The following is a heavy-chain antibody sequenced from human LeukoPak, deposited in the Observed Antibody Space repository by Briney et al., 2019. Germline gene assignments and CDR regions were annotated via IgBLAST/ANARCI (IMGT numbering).Heavy chain of an antibody. V-gene: IGHV3-74*01. CDR2: ISGDGSAR. CDR3: AGYSSGWFFDY. CDR1: GFSFSTYW. D-gene: IGHD6-19*01. J-gene: IGHJ4*02. Sequence: GGSLRLSCSASGFSFSTYWMHWVRQAPGLGLEWVSRISGDGSAREYADSVKGRFTISRDNARSTLYLQMNSLRVDDTAMYYCAGYSSGWFFDYWGQGNLVTVSS.